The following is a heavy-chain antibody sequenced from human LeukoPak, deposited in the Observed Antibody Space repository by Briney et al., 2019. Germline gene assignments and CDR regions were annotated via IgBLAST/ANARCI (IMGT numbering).Heavy chain of an antibody. D-gene: IGHD3-3*01. J-gene: IGHJ6*02. V-gene: IGHV3-23*01. Sequence: GGSLRLSCAASGFTFSSYAMSWVRQAPGKGLEWVSAISGSGGSTYYADSVKGRFTISRDNSKNTLYLQMNSLRAEDTAVYYCAKGPYDFWSGYPIFYYYYGMDVWGQGTTVTVSS. CDR1: GFTFSSYA. CDR2: ISGSGGST. CDR3: AKGPYDFWSGYPIFYYYYGMDV.